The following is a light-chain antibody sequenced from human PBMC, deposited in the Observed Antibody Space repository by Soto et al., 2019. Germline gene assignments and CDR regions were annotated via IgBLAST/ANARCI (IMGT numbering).Light chain of an antibody. CDR3: QQYGSSPT. J-gene: IGKJ1*01. V-gene: IGKV3-20*01. CDR2: GAS. Sequence: EFVLTHSLGTLSLSPGERTTLSCRASQSVSSTYLAWYQQKPGQAPRLLIYGASSRATGIPDSFSGSGSGTDFTLTISRLEPEDFAVYYCQQYGSSPTFGQGTKVDIK. CDR1: QSVSSTY.